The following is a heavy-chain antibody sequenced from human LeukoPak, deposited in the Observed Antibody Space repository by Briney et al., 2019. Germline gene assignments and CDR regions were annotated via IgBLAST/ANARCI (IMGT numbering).Heavy chain of an antibody. CDR3: ATGRWYQLLIGY. V-gene: IGHV3-66*01. J-gene: IGHJ4*02. D-gene: IGHD2-2*01. CDR1: GFTVSSTY. Sequence: PGGSLRLSCAASGFTVSSTYMSWARHAPGRGLELVSVINSGGSTYYADSVKGRFTISRDNSKNTLYLQMNSLRAEDTAVYYCATGRWYQLLIGYWGQGTLVTVSS. CDR2: INSGGST.